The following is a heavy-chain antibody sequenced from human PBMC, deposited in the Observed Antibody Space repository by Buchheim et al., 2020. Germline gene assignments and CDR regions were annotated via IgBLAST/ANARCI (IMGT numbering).Heavy chain of an antibody. V-gene: IGHV4-34*01. CDR1: GGSFSGYY. J-gene: IGHJ4*02. D-gene: IGHD3-22*01. CDR3: ARGRDYDGSSDY. CDR2: INHSGST. Sequence: QVQLQQWGAGLLKPSETLSLTCAVYGGSFSGYYWSWIRQPPGKGLEWIGEINHSGSTNYNPSLKSRVTISVDTSKNQVSLKLSSVTAADTAVYYCARGRDYDGSSDYWGQGTL.